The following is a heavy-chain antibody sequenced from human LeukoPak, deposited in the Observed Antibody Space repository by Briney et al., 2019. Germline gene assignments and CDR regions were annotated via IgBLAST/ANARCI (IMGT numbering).Heavy chain of an antibody. CDR3: ARGGSSWYGGYMDV. J-gene: IGHJ6*03. V-gene: IGHV4-61*02. D-gene: IGHD6-13*01. CDR1: GGSISSGSYY. Sequence: PSETLSLTCTVSGGSISSGSYYWSWIRQPAGKGLEWIGRSYTSGSTNYNPSLKSRVTISVDTSKNQFSLKLSSVTAADTAVYYCARGGSSWYGGYMDVWGKGTTVTISS. CDR2: SYTSGST.